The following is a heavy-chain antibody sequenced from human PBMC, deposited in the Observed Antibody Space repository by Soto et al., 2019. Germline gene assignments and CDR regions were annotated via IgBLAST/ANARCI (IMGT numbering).Heavy chain of an antibody. J-gene: IGHJ4*02. CDR2: IRGVGGST. Sequence: PGGSLRLSCAASGFTFNTFDMTWVRQAPGKGLEWVSVIRGVGGSTYYADSVKGRFTISKDNSKDTLYLQMNSLRAEDTAVYFCVKGAWLDYWGQGNMVTVSS. CDR1: GFTFNTFD. V-gene: IGHV3-23*01. CDR3: VKGAWLDY.